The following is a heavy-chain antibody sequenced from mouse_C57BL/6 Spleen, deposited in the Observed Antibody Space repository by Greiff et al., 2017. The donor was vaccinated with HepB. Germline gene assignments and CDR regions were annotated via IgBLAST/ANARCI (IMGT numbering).Heavy chain of an antibody. J-gene: IGHJ2*01. CDR2: INPNNGGT. CDR3: AREVITTVVAPYFDY. CDR1: GYTFTDYN. Sequence: VQLQQSGPELVKPGASVKMSCKASGYTFTDYNMHWVKQSHGKSLEWIGYINPNNGGTSYNQKFKGKATLTVNKSSSTAYMELRSLTSEDSAVYYCAREVITTVVAPYFDYWGQGTTLTVSS. V-gene: IGHV1-22*01. D-gene: IGHD1-1*01.